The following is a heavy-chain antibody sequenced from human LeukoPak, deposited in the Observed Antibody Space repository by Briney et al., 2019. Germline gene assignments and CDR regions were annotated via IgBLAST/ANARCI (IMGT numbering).Heavy chain of an antibody. CDR3: ARDRGDYDILTGYYPSWFDP. CDR1: GFTFSDYS. D-gene: IGHD3-9*01. J-gene: IGHJ5*02. V-gene: IGHV3-21*01. Sequence: GGSLRLSCAASGFTFSDYSMNWVRQAPGKGLEWVSSISSSSSYIYYADSVKGRFTISRDNAKNSLYLQMNGLRAEDTAVYYCARDRGDYDILTGYYPSWFDPWGRGTLVTVSS. CDR2: ISSSSSYI.